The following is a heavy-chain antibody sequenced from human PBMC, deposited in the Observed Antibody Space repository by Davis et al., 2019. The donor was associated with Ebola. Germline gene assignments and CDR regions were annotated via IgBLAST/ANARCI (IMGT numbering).Heavy chain of an antibody. CDR3: ARQAYYGMDV. CDR2: IYYSGST. J-gene: IGHJ6*02. V-gene: IGHV4-59*08. CDR1: GGSISSYY. Sequence: MPSETLSLTCTVSGGSISSYYWSWIRQPPGKGLEWIGYIYYSGSTNYNPSLKSRVTISVDKSKNQFSLKLSSVTAADTAVYYCARQAYYGMDVWGQGTTVTVSS.